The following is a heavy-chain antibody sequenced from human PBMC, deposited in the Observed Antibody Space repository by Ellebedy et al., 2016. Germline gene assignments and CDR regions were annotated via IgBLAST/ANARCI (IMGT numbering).Heavy chain of an antibody. D-gene: IGHD3-3*01. V-gene: IGHV3-7*04. J-gene: IGHJ4*02. CDR1: GFTFSGYW. Sequence: GGSLRLSCSASGFTFSGYWRNWVRQAPGKGLEWVANIKQDGSEKYYVDSVKGRFTISRDNAKNSLYLQMNSLRAEDTAVYYCARGYAFWYDYWGQGTLVTVSS. CDR3: ARGYAFWYDY. CDR2: IKQDGSEK.